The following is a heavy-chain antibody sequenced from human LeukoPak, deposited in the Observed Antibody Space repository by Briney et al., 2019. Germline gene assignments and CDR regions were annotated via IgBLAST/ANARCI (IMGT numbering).Heavy chain of an antibody. CDR2: ISSSGSTI. D-gene: IGHD6-19*01. J-gene: IGHJ6*03. CDR3: ARDGRIAVAGVYYMDV. V-gene: IGHV3-11*01. CDR1: GFTFSDYY. Sequence: SGGSLRLSCAASGFTFSDYYMSWIRQAPGKGLEWVSYISSSGSTIYYADSVKGRFTISRDNAKNSLYLQMNSLRAEDTAVYYCARDGRIAVAGVYYMDVWGKGTTVTVSS.